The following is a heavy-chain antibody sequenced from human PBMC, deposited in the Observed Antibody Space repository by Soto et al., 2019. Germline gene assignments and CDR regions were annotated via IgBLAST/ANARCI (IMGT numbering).Heavy chain of an antibody. V-gene: IGHV3-30*03. Sequence: GGSLRLSCAASGFTFSSYSMNWVRQAPGKGLEWVAVISYDGSNKYYADSVKGRFTISRDNSKNTLYLQMNSLRAEDTAVYYCARSRIAAAGRNWLDPWGQGTLVTVSS. J-gene: IGHJ5*02. CDR2: ISYDGSNK. CDR1: GFTFSSYS. D-gene: IGHD6-13*01. CDR3: ARSRIAAAGRNWLDP.